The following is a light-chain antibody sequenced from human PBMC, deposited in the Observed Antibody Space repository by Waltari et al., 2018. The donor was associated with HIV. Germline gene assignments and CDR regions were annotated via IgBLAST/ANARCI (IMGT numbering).Light chain of an antibody. CDR3: TSYTSGATWV. Sequence: QSALTQPASVSGSPGQSITISCTGTSSDVGNYNYVSWFQHHPDTAPELIIFDVNKRPSGISSRFSGSKSGKTASLIISGLQPEDEADYFCTSYTSGATWVFGGGTRVTVL. CDR2: DVN. V-gene: IGLV2-14*02. CDR1: SSDVGNYNY. J-gene: IGLJ3*02.